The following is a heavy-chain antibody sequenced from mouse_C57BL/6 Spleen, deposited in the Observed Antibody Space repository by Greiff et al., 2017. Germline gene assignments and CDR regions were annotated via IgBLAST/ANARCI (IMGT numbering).Heavy chain of an antibody. Sequence: VQLQQPGAELVRPGSSVKLSCKASGYTFTSYWMHWVKQRPIQGLEWIGNIDPSDSETHYNQKFKDKATLTVDKSSSTAYMQLSSLTSEDSAVYYCARGDYGSTYYFDDWGQGTTLTVSS. CDR1: GYTFTSYW. D-gene: IGHD1-1*01. J-gene: IGHJ2*01. CDR2: IDPSDSET. V-gene: IGHV1-52*01. CDR3: ARGDYGSTYYFDD.